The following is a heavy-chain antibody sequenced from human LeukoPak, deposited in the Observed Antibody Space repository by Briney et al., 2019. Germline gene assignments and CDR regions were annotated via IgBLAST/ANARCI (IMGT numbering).Heavy chain of an antibody. CDR2: IYHSGST. Sequence: SSETLSLTCTASGGSISSSNWWSWVRQPPGKGLEWIGEIYHSGSTNYNPSLKSRVTISVDKSKNQFSLKLSSVTAADTAVYYCARANPCSGGSCYPNWFDPWGQGTLVTVSS. D-gene: IGHD2-15*01. CDR1: GGSISSSNW. V-gene: IGHV4-4*02. CDR3: ARANPCSGGSCYPNWFDP. J-gene: IGHJ5*02.